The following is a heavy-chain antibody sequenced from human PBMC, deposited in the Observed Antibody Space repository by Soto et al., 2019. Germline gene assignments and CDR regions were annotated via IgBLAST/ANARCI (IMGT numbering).Heavy chain of an antibody. J-gene: IGHJ4*02. D-gene: IGHD1-26*01. CDR1: VGTFSSYA. Sequence: SVKVSCKASVGTFSSYAISWVRQAPGQGLEWMGGIIPIFGTANYAQKFQGRVTITADESTSTAYMELSSLRSEDTAVYYCARPRGQSYFPYYFDYWGQGTLVTVSS. CDR2: IIPIFGTA. V-gene: IGHV1-69*13. CDR3: ARPRGQSYFPYYFDY.